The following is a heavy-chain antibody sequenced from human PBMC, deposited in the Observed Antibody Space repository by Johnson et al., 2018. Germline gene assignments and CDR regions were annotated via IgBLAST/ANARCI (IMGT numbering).Heavy chain of an antibody. D-gene: IGHD4-17*01. J-gene: IGHJ3*02. CDR2: ISSSSSTI. CDR3: AREPDYGDYGDPNI. CDR1: GFTFSSYS. Sequence: VQLVQSGGGVVQPGRSLRLSCAASGFTFSSYSMNWVRQAPGKGLEWVSYISSSSSTIYYADSVKGRFTISRDNAKNSLYLQMNSLRAEDTALYYCAREPDYGDYGDPNIWGQGTMVTVSS. V-gene: IGHV3-48*01.